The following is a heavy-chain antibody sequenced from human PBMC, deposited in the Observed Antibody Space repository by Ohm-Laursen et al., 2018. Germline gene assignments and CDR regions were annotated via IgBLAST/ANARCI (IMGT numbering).Heavy chain of an antibody. D-gene: IGHD2-2*01. J-gene: IGHJ6*01. CDR3: ARDRIAYCTSTSCDNFGLDV. CDR2: INYSGNT. V-gene: IGHV4-59*01. CDR1: GGSISFNY. Sequence: SETLSLTCNVSGGSISFNYWSWIRQPPGKGLEWIGYINYSGNTKYNHSLKSRVTISVDTSKNQFSLKLTSVTAADTAVYYCARDRIAYCTSTSCDNFGLDVWGQGTTVTVSS.